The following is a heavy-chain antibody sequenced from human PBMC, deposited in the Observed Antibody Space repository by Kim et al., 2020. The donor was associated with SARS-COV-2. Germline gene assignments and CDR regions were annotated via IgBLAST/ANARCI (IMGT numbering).Heavy chain of an antibody. J-gene: IGHJ4*02. V-gene: IGHV3-30*04. CDR1: GFTFSSYA. Sequence: GGSLRLSCAASGFTFSSYAMHWVRQAPGKGLEWGAVISYDGSNKYYADSVKGRFTISRDNSKNTLYLQMNSLRAEDTAVYYCARDVSGSYYGPAGIWGQGTLVTVST. D-gene: IGHD1-26*01. CDR3: ARDVSGSYYGPAGI. CDR2: ISYDGSNK.